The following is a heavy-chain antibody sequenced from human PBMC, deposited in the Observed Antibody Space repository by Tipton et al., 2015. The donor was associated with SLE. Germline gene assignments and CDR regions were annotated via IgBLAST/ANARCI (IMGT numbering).Heavy chain of an antibody. CDR2: LYPGDSDT. D-gene: IGHD3-22*01. Sequence: QLVQSGAEVKKPGESLKISCQGSGYSFTNYWIAWVRQMSGKGLEWMGILYPGDSDTRYSPSFQGQVIISVDKSIRTAYLQWISLKASDTAMYYCARLANYYDYSGYFPAGAFDIWGQGTMVTVSS. CDR3: ARLANYYDYSGYFPAGAFDI. V-gene: IGHV5-51*03. J-gene: IGHJ3*02. CDR1: GYSFTNYW.